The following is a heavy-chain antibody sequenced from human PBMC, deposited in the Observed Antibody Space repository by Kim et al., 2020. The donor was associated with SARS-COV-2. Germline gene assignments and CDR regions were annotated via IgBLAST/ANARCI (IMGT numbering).Heavy chain of an antibody. CDR2: IIPNGAPT. D-gene: IGHD3-10*01. CDR3: LLVEGGRGVH. V-gene: IGHV1-46*01. CDR1: GYTFTDYY. J-gene: IGHJ4*02. Sequence: ASVKVSCKASGYTFTDYYMHWVRQAPGQGPDWMGLIIPNGAPTSLAQNYEGRVTMTRDMSTTTVYMELSSLRYDDTAMYYCLLVEGGRGVHWGQGTLVTVSS.